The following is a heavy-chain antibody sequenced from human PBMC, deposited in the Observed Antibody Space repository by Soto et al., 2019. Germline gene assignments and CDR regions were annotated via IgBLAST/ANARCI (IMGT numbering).Heavy chain of an antibody. D-gene: IGHD6-19*01. J-gene: IGHJ5*02. CDR1: GFTFSSYA. CDR2: ISYDGSNK. CDR3: ASYILPGIAVAGNWFDP. Sequence: PGGSLRLSWAASGFTFSSYAMHWVRQAPGKGLEWVAVISYDGSNKYYADSVKGRFTISRDNSKNTLYLQMNSLRAEDTAVYYCASYILPGIAVAGNWFDPWGQGTLVTLSS. V-gene: IGHV3-30-3*01.